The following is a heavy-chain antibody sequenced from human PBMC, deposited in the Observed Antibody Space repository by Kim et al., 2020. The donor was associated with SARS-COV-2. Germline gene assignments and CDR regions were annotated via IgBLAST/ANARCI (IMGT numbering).Heavy chain of an antibody. J-gene: IGHJ6*02. D-gene: IGHD2-21*02. V-gene: IGHV1-24*01. CDR2: FDPEDGET. CDR1: GYTLTELS. Sequence: ASVKVSCKVSGYTLTELSMHWVRPAPGKGLDWMGGFDPEDGETIYAQKFQGRVTMTEDTSTDTAYMELSSLRSEDTAVYYCATPRDGGNFLYYGMDVWGQGTTVTVSS. CDR3: ATPRDGGNFLYYGMDV.